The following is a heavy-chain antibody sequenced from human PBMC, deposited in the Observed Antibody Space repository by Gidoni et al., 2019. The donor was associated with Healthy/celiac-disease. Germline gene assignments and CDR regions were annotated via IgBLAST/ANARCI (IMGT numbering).Heavy chain of an antibody. D-gene: IGHD6-13*01. Sequence: QVQLVQFGAEVTKPGSSVKVSCKASGGTFSSHAISWVRQAPGQGLEWMGRIIPILGIANYAQKFQGRVTITADKSTSTAYMELSSLRSEDTAVYYCAREPTHRGIAAAGYYYYGMDVWGQGTTVTVSS. CDR2: IIPILGIA. V-gene: IGHV1-69*04. CDR1: GGTFSSHA. CDR3: AREPTHRGIAAAGYYYYGMDV. J-gene: IGHJ6*02.